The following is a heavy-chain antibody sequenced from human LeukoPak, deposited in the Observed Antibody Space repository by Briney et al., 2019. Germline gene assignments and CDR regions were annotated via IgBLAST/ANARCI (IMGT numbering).Heavy chain of an antibody. Sequence: SETLSLTCTVSGDSISSYYWSWIRQPPGKGLERIGYIHNSGTTNYNPSLKSRVTISIDTSKNQFSLKLTSVTAADTAVYYCARGPAHIANKDLWGRGTLVTVSS. D-gene: IGHD5-12*01. V-gene: IGHV4-59*01. J-gene: IGHJ2*01. CDR3: ARGPAHIANKDL. CDR2: IHNSGTT. CDR1: GDSISSYY.